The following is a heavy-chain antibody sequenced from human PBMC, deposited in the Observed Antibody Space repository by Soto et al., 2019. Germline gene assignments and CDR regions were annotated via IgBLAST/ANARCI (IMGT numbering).Heavy chain of an antibody. J-gene: IGHJ5*02. D-gene: IGHD2-2*01. V-gene: IGHV6-1*01. Sequence: TSETLSLTCAISWDSVSSNSAAWNWIRQSPSRGLEWLGRTYYRSKWYNDYAVSVKSRITINPDTSKNQFSLQLNSVTPEDTAVYYCARDFRVVVPAAPSNWFDPWGQGTLVTVSS. CDR1: WDSVSSNSAA. CDR3: ARDFRVVVPAAPSNWFDP. CDR2: TYYRSKWYN.